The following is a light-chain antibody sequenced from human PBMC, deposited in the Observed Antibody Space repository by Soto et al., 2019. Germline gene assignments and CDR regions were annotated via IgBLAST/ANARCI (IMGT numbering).Light chain of an antibody. Sequence: QSALTQPRSVSGSPGQSVTISCTGTSSDVGGYNYVSWYQQHPGKAPKLMIYDVSKRPSGVPDRFSGSKSGNTASLTISGLQAEDEADYYCCSYAGSYTFETAFGGGTKLTVL. V-gene: IGLV2-11*01. CDR2: DVS. J-gene: IGLJ2*01. CDR1: SSDVGGYNY. CDR3: CSYAGSYTFETA.